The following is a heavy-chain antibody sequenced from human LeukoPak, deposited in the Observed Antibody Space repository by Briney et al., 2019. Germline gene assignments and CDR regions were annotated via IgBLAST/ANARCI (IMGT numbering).Heavy chain of an antibody. V-gene: IGHV4-31*03. CDR2: IYYSGST. CDR1: GGSISSGGYY. D-gene: IGHD3-10*01. J-gene: IGHJ4*02. Sequence: DPSETLSLTCTVSGGSISSGGYYWSWIRQHPGKGLGWIGYIYYSGSTYYNPSLKSRVTISVDTSKNQFSLKLSSVTAADTAVYYCARNYYGSGSSQFDYWGQGTLVTVSS. CDR3: ARNYYGSGSSQFDY.